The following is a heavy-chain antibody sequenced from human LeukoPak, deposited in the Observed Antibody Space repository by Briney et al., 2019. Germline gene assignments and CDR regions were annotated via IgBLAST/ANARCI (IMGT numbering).Heavy chain of an antibody. J-gene: IGHJ4*02. CDR2: MNPNSGNT. D-gene: IGHD5-18*01. V-gene: IGHV1-8*03. Sequence: ASVKVSCKASGGTFSSYAISWVRQAPGQGLEWMGWMNPNSGNTGYAQKFQGRVTITRNTSISTAYMELSSLRSEDTAVYYCARGHTAMVGLLSDWGQGTLVTVSS. CDR3: ARGHTAMVGLLSD. CDR1: GGTFSSYA.